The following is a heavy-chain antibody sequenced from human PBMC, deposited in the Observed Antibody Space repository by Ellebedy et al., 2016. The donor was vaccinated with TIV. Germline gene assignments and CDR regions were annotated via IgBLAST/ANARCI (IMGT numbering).Heavy chain of an antibody. J-gene: IGHJ4*02. V-gene: IGHV3-23*01. CDR2: ISGSGGST. D-gene: IGHD3-22*01. Sequence: GGSLRLXCAASGFTFSSYAMSWVRQAPGKGLEWVSAISGSGGSTYYADSVKGRFTISRDNSKNTLYLQMNSLRAEDTAVYYCARAPRYYYDSSGHGYWGQGTLVTVSS. CDR3: ARAPRYYYDSSGHGY. CDR1: GFTFSSYA.